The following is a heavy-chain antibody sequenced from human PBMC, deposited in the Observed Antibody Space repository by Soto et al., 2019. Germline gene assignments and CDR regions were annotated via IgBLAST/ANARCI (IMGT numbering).Heavy chain of an antibody. J-gene: IGHJ6*02. CDR3: ARDSPDYDFWSGYYNPSRLDYYYYGMDV. V-gene: IGHV1-69*01. D-gene: IGHD3-3*01. Sequence: QVQLVQSGAEVKKPGSSVKVSCKASGGTFSSYAISWVRQAPGQGLEWMGGIIPIFGTANYAQKFQGRVTITADESTSTAYMELSSLRSEDTAVYYCARDSPDYDFWSGYYNPSRLDYYYYGMDVWGQGTTVTVSS. CDR2: IIPIFGTA. CDR1: GGTFSSYA.